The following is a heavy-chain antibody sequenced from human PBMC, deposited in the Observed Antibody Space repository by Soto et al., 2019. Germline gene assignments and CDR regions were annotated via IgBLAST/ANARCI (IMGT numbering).Heavy chain of an antibody. Sequence: ASVKVSCKASGYTFTSYAMHWVRQAPGQRLEWMGWINAGNGNTKYSQKFQGRVTITRDTSASTAYMELSSLRSEDTAVYYCARGEELWFGEPPPPIVDYWGQGTLVTVSS. CDR3: ARGEELWFGEPPPPIVDY. J-gene: IGHJ4*02. CDR2: INAGNGNT. CDR1: GYTFTSYA. D-gene: IGHD3-10*01. V-gene: IGHV1-3*01.